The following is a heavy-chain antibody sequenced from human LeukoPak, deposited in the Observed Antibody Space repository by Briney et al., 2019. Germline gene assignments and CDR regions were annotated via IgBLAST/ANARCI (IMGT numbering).Heavy chain of an antibody. CDR1: GFTFSSYA. Sequence: GRSLRLSCAASGFTFSSYAIHWVRQAPGKGLEWVAVISYDGSNKYYADSVKGRFTISRDNSKNTLYLQMNSLRAEDTAVYYCARDCSGGSCYSAVDYWGQGTLVTVSS. CDR3: ARDCSGGSCYSAVDY. D-gene: IGHD2-15*01. J-gene: IGHJ4*02. CDR2: ISYDGSNK. V-gene: IGHV3-30-3*01.